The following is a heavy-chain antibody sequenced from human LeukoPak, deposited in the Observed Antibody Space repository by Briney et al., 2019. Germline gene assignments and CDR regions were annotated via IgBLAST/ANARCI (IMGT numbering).Heavy chain of an antibody. V-gene: IGHV4-61*02. CDR1: GGSISSGSYY. J-gene: IGHJ4*02. Sequence: PSQTLSLTCTVSGGSISSGSYYWSWIRQPAGKGLEWIGRIYTSGSTNYNPSLKSRVTISVDTSKNQFSLKLSSVTAADTAVYYCVWDSVTNGPYDYWGQGTLVTVSS. CDR3: VWDSVTNGPYDY. CDR2: IYTSGST. D-gene: IGHD4-17*01.